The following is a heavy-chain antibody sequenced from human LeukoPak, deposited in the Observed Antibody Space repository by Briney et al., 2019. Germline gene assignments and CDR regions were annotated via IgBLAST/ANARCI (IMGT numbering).Heavy chain of an antibody. J-gene: IGHJ4*02. CDR1: GFTFSNYW. Sequence: GGSLRLSCAASGFTFSNYWWTWIRQPPGKGLEWVANIKLDGSEKYYVDSVKGRFTISRDNAKNSVFLQMNSLRAEDTAVYYCARSLDYGGHCFFDYWGQGTLVTVSS. CDR2: IKLDGSEK. CDR3: ARSLDYGGHCFFDY. D-gene: IGHD4-23*01. V-gene: IGHV3-7*01.